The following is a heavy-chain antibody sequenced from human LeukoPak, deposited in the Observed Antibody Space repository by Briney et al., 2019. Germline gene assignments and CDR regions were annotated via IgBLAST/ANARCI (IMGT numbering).Heavy chain of an antibody. D-gene: IGHD3-10*01. J-gene: IGHJ4*02. CDR2: ISGSGGST. V-gene: IGHV3-23*01. CDR1: GITFRNYA. Sequence: GGSLRLSCAASGITFRNYAMSWVRQAPGKGLEWVSAISGSGGSTSYVDSVKGRFTISRDNSKNTLYLQMNSLRAEDTAVYYCAKDRSSSGSYFDYWGQGTLVTVSS. CDR3: AKDRSSSGSYFDY.